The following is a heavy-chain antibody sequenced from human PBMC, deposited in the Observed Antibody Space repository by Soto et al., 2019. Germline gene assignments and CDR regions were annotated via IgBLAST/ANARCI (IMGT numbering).Heavy chain of an antibody. Sequence: SETLSLTCTVSGGSVSSGSYYWSWIRQPPGKGLEWIGYIYYSGSTNYNPSLKSRVTISVDTSKNQFSLKLSSVTAADPAFYYGARGGGGGSCSSSFAYGGQGPRVPSSP. CDR2: IYYSGST. CDR1: GGSVSSGSYY. CDR3: ARGGGGGSCSSSFAY. J-gene: IGHJ4*02. D-gene: IGHD2-15*01. V-gene: IGHV4-61*01.